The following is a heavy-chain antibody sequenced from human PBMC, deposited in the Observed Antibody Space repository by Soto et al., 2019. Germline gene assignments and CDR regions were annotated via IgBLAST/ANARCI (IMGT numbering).Heavy chain of an antibody. CDR3: ARSDCSGGSCYSFYYYGMDV. Sequence: QVQLQESGPGLVKPSQTLSLTCTVSGGSISSGGYYWSWIRQHPGKGLECIGYIYYSGSTYYNPSLKSRVTISVDTSKNQFSLKLSSVTAADTAVYYCARSDCSGGSCYSFYYYGMDVWGQGTTVTVSS. J-gene: IGHJ6*02. D-gene: IGHD2-15*01. V-gene: IGHV4-31*03. CDR2: IYYSGST. CDR1: GGSISSGGYY.